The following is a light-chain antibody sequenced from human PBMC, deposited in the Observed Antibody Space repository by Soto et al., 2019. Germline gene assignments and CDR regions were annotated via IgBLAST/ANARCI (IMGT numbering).Light chain of an antibody. V-gene: IGKV1-5*03. Sequence: IQRTQSPSTLSSSVGDSVTVTCRASQSISSWLAWYQQKPGKAPKLLSYKASSLESGVPSRFRGSGSGTEFTLTISSLKPDDFETYYCQQYNSYSWTFGQGTKVDIK. CDR1: QSISSW. CDR2: KAS. CDR3: QQYNSYSWT. J-gene: IGKJ1*01.